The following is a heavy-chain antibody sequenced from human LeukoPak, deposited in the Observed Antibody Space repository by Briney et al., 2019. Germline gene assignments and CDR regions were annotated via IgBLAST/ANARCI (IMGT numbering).Heavy chain of an antibody. CDR3: AKGPAFYYDSSGSYFDF. CDR2: SSGSGGST. J-gene: IGHJ4*02. D-gene: IGHD3-22*01. V-gene: IGHV3-23*01. CDR1: GFTFSSYA. Sequence: GGSLRLSCAASGFTFSSYAMSWVRQAPGKGLEWVSASSGSGGSTHYADSVKGRSTISRDNSKNTLYLQMNSLRAEDTAVYYCAKGPAFYYDSSGSYFDFWGQGTLVTVSA.